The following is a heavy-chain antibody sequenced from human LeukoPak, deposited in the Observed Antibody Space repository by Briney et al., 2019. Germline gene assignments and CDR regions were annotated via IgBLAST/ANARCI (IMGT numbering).Heavy chain of an antibody. CDR1: GGSISSYY. CDR3: ARIAVAGTFLDY. J-gene: IGHJ4*02. V-gene: IGHV4-59*01. CDR2: IYYSGST. D-gene: IGHD6-19*01. Sequence: SETLSLTCTVSGGSISSYYWSCIRQPPGKGLEWIGYIYYSGSTNYNPSLKSRVTISVDTSKNQFSLKLSSVTAADTAVYYCARIAVAGTFLDYWGQGTLVTVYS.